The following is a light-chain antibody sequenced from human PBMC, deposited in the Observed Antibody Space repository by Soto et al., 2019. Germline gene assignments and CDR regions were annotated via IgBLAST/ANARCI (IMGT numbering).Light chain of an antibody. CDR1: SSDVGNSYNR. J-gene: IGLJ3*02. CDR3: SSFTSSSTWV. V-gene: IGLV2-18*02. Sequence: QSVLTQPPSVSGSPGQSVTISCTGTSSDVGNSYNRVSWYQQPPGSAPKLVISEVTNRPSGVPDRFSGSKSGNTASLTISGLRTEDEADYYCSSFTSSSTWVFGGGTKLTVL. CDR2: EVT.